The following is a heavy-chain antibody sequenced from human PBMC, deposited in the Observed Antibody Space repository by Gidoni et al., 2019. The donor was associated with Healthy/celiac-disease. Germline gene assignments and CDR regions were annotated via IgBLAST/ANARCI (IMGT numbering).Heavy chain of an antibody. D-gene: IGHD6-19*01. J-gene: IGHJ4*02. CDR3: AKASGSGWKRGDYFDY. CDR2: ISGSGGST. V-gene: IGHV3-23*04. Sequence: EVQLVESGGGLVQPGGSLRLSCAASGFTFSSYAMSWVRQAPGKGLEWVSAISGSGGSTYYADSVKGRFTISRDNSKNTLYLQMNSLRAEDTAVYYCAKASGSGWKRGDYFDYWGQGTLVTVSS. CDR1: GFTFSSYA.